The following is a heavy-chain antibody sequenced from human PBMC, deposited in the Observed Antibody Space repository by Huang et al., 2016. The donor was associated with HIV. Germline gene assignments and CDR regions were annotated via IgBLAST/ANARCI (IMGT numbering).Heavy chain of an antibody. CDR3: AKVASGYDFSARGSDWFDP. CDR1: AFTFRSYA. Sequence: EMQLLESGGGLVQPGGSLRLSCAASAFTFRSYAMTWVRQALGKGRACGSGTGGSVVNTDYADSGKGRFTISRDNSKKTLYLQMNSLRAEDTAVYYCAKVASGYDFSARGSDWFDPWGQGTLVSVSS. V-gene: IGHV3-23*01. CDR2: TGGSVVNT. D-gene: IGHD5-12*01. J-gene: IGHJ5*02.